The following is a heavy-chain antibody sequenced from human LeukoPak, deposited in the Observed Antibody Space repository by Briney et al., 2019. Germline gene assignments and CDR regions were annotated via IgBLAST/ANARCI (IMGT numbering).Heavy chain of an antibody. J-gene: IGHJ4*02. V-gene: IGHV4-4*07. CDR3: ARTPIYYFDNSGYYN. CDR2: IYTSGST. D-gene: IGHD3-22*01. CDR1: GGSISTYY. Sequence: SETLSLTCTISGGSISTYYWSWIRQPAGKGLEWIGRIYTSGSTNYNPSLKSRVTMSVDTSKKQFSLRLSSVTAADTAVYYCARTPIYYFDNSGYYNWGQGTLVTVSS.